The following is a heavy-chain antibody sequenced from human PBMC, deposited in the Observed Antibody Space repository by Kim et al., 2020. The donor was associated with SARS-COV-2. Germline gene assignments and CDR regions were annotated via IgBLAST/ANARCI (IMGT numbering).Heavy chain of an antibody. V-gene: IGHV3-23*01. CDR2: GGSQ. CDR3: AKNWADDY. D-gene: IGHD7-27*01. Sequence: GGSQYYAESVKGRFTISRENSKNTLYLQMKSLRAEDTAVYYCAKNWADDYWGQGTLVTVSS. J-gene: IGHJ4*02.